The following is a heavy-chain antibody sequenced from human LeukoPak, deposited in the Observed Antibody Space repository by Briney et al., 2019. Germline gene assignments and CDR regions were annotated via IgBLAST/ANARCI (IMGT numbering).Heavy chain of an antibody. CDR3: ARHTYYYDSSGYYPGY. V-gene: IGHV5-10-1*01. CDR2: IDPSDSYT. J-gene: IGHJ4*02. CDR1: GYSFTSYW. D-gene: IGHD3-22*01. Sequence: GESLRISCKGSGYSFTSYWTSWVRQMPGKGLEWMGRIDPSDSYTNYSPSFQGRVTISADKSISTAYLQWSSLKASDTAMYYCARHTYYYDSSGYYPGYWGQGTLVTVSS.